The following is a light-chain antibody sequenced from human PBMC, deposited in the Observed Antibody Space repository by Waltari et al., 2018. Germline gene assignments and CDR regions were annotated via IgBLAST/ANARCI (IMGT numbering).Light chain of an antibody. V-gene: IGKV4-1*01. CDR3: QQYFSTPWT. Sequence: IVVTQSPDSLAVSLGERVTINCRSNQSLLYDSKNRNYLAWYQQKPGQPPRPLIYWAYMRQSGVPDRFTGSGSGTDFTLTISSLQAEDVAVYYCQQYFSTPWTFGHETAVEIK. J-gene: IGKJ1*01. CDR1: QSLLYDSKNRNY. CDR2: WAY.